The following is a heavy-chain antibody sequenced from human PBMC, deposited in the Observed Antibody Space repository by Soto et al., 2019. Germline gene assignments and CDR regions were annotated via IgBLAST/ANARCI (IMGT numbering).Heavy chain of an antibody. V-gene: IGHV4-34*01. J-gene: IGHJ6*03. CDR1: GGSFSGYY. CDR2: INDSGST. CDR3: ARGILVWFWELSRRVGYYYYMDV. Sequence: QVQLQQWGAGLLKPSETLSLTCAVYGGSFSGYYWSWIRQTPGKGLEWIGEINDSGSTNHNPSLKRLSTILVDTPMHQFSLKLGFVTAADTAVYYSARGILVWFWELSRRVGYYYYMDVWVKGTTVTVSS. D-gene: IGHD3-10*01.